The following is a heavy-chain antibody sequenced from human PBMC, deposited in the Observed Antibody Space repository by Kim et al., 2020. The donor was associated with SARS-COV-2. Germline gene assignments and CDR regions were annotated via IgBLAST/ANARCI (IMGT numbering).Heavy chain of an antibody. CDR3: AKDHDWSFEY. D-gene: IGHD3-9*01. J-gene: IGHJ4*02. CDR1: GFTFSASV. V-gene: IGHV3-23*01. CDR2: VTESGDSA. Sequence: GGSLRLSCAASGFTFSASVMRWVRQAPGKGLQWVSTVTESGDSAIYTDSVKGRLTISRDNSKNTLYLQMNSLRAEDTAVYYCAKDHDWSFEYWGQGSLVTVSP.